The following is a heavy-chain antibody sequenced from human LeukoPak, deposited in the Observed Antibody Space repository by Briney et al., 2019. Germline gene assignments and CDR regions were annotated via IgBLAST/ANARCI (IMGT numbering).Heavy chain of an antibody. J-gene: IGHJ4*02. V-gene: IGHV3-53*01. CDR3: AREAVTRNYFDY. Sequence: GGSLRLSCAASGFTFSSYSMNWVRQAPGKGLEWVSVIYSGGSTYYADSVKGRFTISRDNSKNTLYLQMNSLRAEDTAVYYCAREAVTRNYFDYWGQGTLVTVSS. CDR1: GFTFSSYS. CDR2: IYSGGST. D-gene: IGHD4-17*01.